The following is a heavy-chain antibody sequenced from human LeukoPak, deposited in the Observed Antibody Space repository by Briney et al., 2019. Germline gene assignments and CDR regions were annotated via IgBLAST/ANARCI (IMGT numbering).Heavy chain of an antibody. V-gene: IGHV1-18*01. J-gene: IGHJ6*03. CDR3: AREKGRLAYYYYMDV. Sequence: ASVKVSCKASGYTFTSYGTSWVRQAPGQGLEWMGWISAYNGNTNYAQKLQGRVTMTTDTSTSTAYMELRSLRSDDTAVYYCAREKGRLAYYYYMDVWGKGTTVTVSS. D-gene: IGHD2-15*01. CDR1: GYTFTSYG. CDR2: ISAYNGNT.